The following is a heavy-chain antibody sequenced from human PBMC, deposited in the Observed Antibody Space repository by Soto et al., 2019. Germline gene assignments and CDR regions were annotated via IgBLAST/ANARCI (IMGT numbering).Heavy chain of an antibody. Sequence: QVQLQQWGAGLLKPSETLSLPCAVYGGSFRGYYWTWIRQPPGTGLEWMGEINHIGSTNYNTALKGPDSIAVGQSQNHFSLKQTSVTGPRANEYYCERHKQTRLFDYRGQGTVIT. V-gene: IGHV4-34*01. CDR1: GGSFRGYY. CDR2: INHIGST. CDR3: ERHKQTRLFDY. J-gene: IGHJ4*02.